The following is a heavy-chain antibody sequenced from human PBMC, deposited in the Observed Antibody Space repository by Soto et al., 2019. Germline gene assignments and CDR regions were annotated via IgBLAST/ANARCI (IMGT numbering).Heavy chain of an antibody. V-gene: IGHV4-39*01. J-gene: IGHJ4*02. D-gene: IGHD2-15*01. CDR2: IYYSGST. CDR1: GGSISSSSYY. CDR3: ARHLSRRAALDY. Sequence: SETLSLTCTVSGGSISSSSYYWGWIRQPPGKGLEWIGSIYYSGSTYYNPSLKSRVTISVDTSKNQFSLKLSSVTAADTAVYYCARHLSRRAALDYWGQGTLVTVSS.